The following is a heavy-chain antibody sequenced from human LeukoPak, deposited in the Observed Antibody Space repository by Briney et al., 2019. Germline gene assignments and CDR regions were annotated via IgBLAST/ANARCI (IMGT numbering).Heavy chain of an antibody. CDR1: GGTFSSYA. J-gene: IGHJ6*02. CDR2: IIPIFGTA. D-gene: IGHD5-18*01. Sequence: SVKVSCKASGGTFSSYAISWVRQAPGQGLEWMGGIIPIFGTANYAQKFQGRVTITADESTSTAYMELSSLRAEDTAVYYCARHDTAMATDYGMDVWGQGTTVTVSS. V-gene: IGHV1-69*13. CDR3: ARHDTAMATDYGMDV.